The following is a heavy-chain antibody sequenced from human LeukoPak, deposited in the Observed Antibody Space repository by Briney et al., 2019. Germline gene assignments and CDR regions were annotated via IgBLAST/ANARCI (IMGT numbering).Heavy chain of an antibody. Sequence: PGGSLRLSCAASRFTFSNYWMHWVRQAPGKGLVWVSRIYNDGSSTSYADSVKGRFTISRDNSKNTLYLQMNSLRAEDTAVYYCAAYFDYWGQGTLVTVSS. J-gene: IGHJ4*02. CDR3: AAYFDY. CDR2: IYNDGSST. CDR1: RFTFSNYW. V-gene: IGHV3-74*01.